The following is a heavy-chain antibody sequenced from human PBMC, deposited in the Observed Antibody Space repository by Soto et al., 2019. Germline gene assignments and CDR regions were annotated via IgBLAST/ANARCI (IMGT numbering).Heavy chain of an antibody. V-gene: IGHV1-69*01. Sequence: QVQLVQSGAEVKKPGSSVKVSCKASGGTFSSYAISWVRQAPGQGLEWMGGIIPIFGTANYAQKFQGRVTITADESTSTAYMELSSLRSKDTAVYYCARFAGGYSSSWAPDYYGMDVWGQGTTVTVSS. CDR1: GGTFSSYA. D-gene: IGHD6-13*01. J-gene: IGHJ6*02. CDR2: IIPIFGTA. CDR3: ARFAGGYSSSWAPDYYGMDV.